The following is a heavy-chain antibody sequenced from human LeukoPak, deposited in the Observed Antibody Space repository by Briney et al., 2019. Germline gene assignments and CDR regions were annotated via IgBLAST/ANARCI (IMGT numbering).Heavy chain of an antibody. J-gene: IGHJ5*02. CDR3: ARAGIAAALHWFDP. V-gene: IGHV1-2*02. Sequence: ASVKVSCKASGYTFTVYYMHWVRHAPGQGLEWMGWINPNSGGTNYAQKFQGRVTMTRDTSISTAYMELSRLRSDDTAVYYCARAGIAAALHWFDPWGQGTLVTVSS. CDR1: GYTFTVYY. D-gene: IGHD6-13*01. CDR2: INPNSGGT.